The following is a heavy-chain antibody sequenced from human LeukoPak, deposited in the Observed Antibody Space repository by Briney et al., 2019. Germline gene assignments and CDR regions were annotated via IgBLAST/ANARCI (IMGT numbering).Heavy chain of an antibody. J-gene: IGHJ4*02. CDR1: GFTFSSYW. D-gene: IGHD3-10*01. CDR2: IDSDGSIT. Sequence: GGSLRLSCAVSGFTFSSYWMHWVRQAPGKGLLWVSRIDSDGSITTYADSVKGRFTIFRDNAKNTLYLQVNSLRVEDTAAYYCAKDLFGGSDDWGQGTLVTVSS. CDR3: AKDLFGGSDD. V-gene: IGHV3-74*01.